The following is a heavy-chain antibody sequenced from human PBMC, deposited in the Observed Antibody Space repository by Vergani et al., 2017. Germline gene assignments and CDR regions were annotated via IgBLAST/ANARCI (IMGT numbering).Heavy chain of an antibody. CDR3: AVGGGSYPLDY. J-gene: IGHJ4*02. D-gene: IGHD1-26*01. CDR2: VSGSSATP. Sequence: EVQLVESGGGLVNPGGCLTLSCVASGFSLSTYTFNWVRQAPGGGLEWVSSVSGSSATPYYADSVKGRFIISRDNSKNTLHLQMNSLRADDTAVYYCAVGGGSYPLDYWGQGTLVTVSS. V-gene: IGHV3-23*04. CDR1: GFSLSTYT.